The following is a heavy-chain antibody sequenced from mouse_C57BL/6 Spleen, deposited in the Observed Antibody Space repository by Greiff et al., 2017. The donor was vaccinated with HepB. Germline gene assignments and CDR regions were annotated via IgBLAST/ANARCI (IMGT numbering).Heavy chain of an antibody. CDR2: IYWDDDK. J-gene: IGHJ1*03. Sequence: QVTLKVCGPGILQSSQTLSLTCSFSGFSLSTSGMGVSWIRQPSGKGLEWLAHIYWDDDKRYNPSLKSRLTISKDTSRNQVFLKITSVDTADTATYYCARSPPITTVVDWYFDVWGTGTTVTVSS. CDR1: GFSLSTSGMG. V-gene: IGHV8-12*01. CDR3: ARSPPITTVVDWYFDV. D-gene: IGHD1-1*01.